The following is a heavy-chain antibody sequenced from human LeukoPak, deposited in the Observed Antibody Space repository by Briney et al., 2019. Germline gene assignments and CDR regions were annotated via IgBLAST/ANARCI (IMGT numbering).Heavy chain of an antibody. CDR3: AKDRSGSSSWYRTVDY. J-gene: IGHJ4*02. V-gene: IGHV3-30*02. Sequence: PGGSLRLSCAASGFTFSTYGMHWVRQAPGKGLEWVAFIRYNGSDKFYADSVKGRFTISRDNSKSTLYLQMNSLRAEDTAVYYCAKDRSGSSSWYRTVDYWGQGTLVTVSS. CDR2: IRYNGSDK. CDR1: GFTFSTYG. D-gene: IGHD6-13*01.